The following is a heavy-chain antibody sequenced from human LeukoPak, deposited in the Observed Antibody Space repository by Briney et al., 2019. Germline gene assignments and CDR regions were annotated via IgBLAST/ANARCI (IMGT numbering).Heavy chain of an antibody. D-gene: IGHD3-10*01. CDR3: ARGSGKRALKGRVSISGDACKKQFWLKLSCVAGGDTAVYYCARAGYDFWSGYYFYFDY. V-gene: IGHV4-59*11. Sequence: SETLSLTCTVSGGSISSHYWSWIRQPPGKGLEWIGYIYYSGSTNYNPSLKSRVTISVDTSKNQFSLKLSSVTAADTAVYYCARGSGKRALKGRVSISGDACKKQFWLKLSCVAGGDTAVYYCARAGYDFWSGYYFYFDYWGQGTLVTVSS. J-gene: IGHJ4*02. CDR2: IYYSGST. CDR1: GGSISSHY.